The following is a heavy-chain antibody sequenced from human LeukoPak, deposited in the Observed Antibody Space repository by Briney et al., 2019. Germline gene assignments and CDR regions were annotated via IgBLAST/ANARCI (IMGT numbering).Heavy chain of an antibody. CDR2: ISSSSSYT. D-gene: IGHD1-26*01. J-gene: IGHJ1*01. CDR1: GFTFSDYY. V-gene: IGHV3-11*03. CDR3: AYRNNFEY. Sequence: PGGSLRLSCAASGFTFSDYYMSWIRQAPGKGLEWVSYISSSSSYTNYADSVKGRYTISRDNAKRTVELQMDNLRAEDTAIYYCAYRNNFEYWGQGALVTVSS.